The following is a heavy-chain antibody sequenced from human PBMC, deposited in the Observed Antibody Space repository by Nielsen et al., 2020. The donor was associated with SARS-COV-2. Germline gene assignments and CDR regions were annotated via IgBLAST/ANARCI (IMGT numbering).Heavy chain of an antibody. CDR1: RFSFSDYA. V-gene: IGHV3-30*04. J-gene: IGHJ3*02. CDR3: ASAYSYGSDTFDI. D-gene: IGHD5-18*01. Sequence: GGSLRLSCAASRFSFSDYAIHWVRQAPGKGLEWVAVISYDGSEKYYGDSVKGRLTISRDNSKSTLYLQMNGLRAEDTAIYYCASAYSYGSDTFDIWGQGTVVTVSS. CDR2: ISYDGSEK.